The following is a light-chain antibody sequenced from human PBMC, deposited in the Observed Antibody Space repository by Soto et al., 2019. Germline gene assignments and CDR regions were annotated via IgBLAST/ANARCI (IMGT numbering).Light chain of an antibody. V-gene: IGKV1-5*03. Sequence: DIQMTQSPSTLSASVGDRVTITCRASQNINIWLAWYQQKPGQAPKLLIYLASSLESGVPSRFSGSGSGTEFTLTISSLQPDDFATYYCQQYSRYWTFGQGTKVEVK. CDR2: LAS. J-gene: IGKJ1*01. CDR1: QNINIW. CDR3: QQYSRYWT.